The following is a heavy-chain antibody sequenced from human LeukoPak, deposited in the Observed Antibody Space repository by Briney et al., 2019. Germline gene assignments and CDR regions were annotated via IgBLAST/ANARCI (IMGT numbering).Heavy chain of an antibody. CDR3: ARGGYGHGFDI. CDR1: GFSFTNYW. Sequence: GGSLRLSCVASGFSFTNYWMHWVRQSPGKGLEWVSRVDNGGSDTIYADSVRGRFTISRDNAQNTVFLQMNSLRVEDTAVYYCARGGYGHGFDIWGRGTMVTVSS. CDR2: VDNGGSDT. D-gene: IGHD5-12*01. V-gene: IGHV3-74*01. J-gene: IGHJ3*02.